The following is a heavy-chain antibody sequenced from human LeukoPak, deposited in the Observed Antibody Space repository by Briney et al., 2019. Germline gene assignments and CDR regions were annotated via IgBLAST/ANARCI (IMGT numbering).Heavy chain of an antibody. CDR3: AKDRPKIGYCSSTSCADYYYYGIDV. CDR2: INSDGSWT. D-gene: IGHD2-2*01. Sequence: GGSLRLSCAASGNYWMHWVRQAPGKGLVWVSHINSDGSWTSYADSVKGRFTISKDNAKNTVYPQMNSLRAEDTAVYYCAKDRPKIGYCSSTSCADYYYYGIDVWGQGTTVTVSS. CDR1: GNYW. J-gene: IGHJ6*02. V-gene: IGHV3-74*01.